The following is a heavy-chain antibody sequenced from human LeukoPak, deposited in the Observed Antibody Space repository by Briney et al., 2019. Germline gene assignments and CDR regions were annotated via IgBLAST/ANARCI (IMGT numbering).Heavy chain of an antibody. CDR2: MNPSSGNT. CDR1: GYTFTSYD. Sequence: ASVKVSCKASGYTFTSYDINWVRQATGQGLEWMGWMNPSSGNTGYAQKFQGRVTMTRNTSISTAYMELSSLRSEDTAVYYCARLWFGELNRDDAFDIWGQGTMVTVSS. J-gene: IGHJ3*02. D-gene: IGHD3-10*01. V-gene: IGHV1-8*01. CDR3: ARLWFGELNRDDAFDI.